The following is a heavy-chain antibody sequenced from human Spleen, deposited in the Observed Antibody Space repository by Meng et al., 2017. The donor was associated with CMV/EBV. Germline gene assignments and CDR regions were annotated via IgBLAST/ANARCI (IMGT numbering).Heavy chain of an antibody. Sequence: SETLSLTCTVSGASISSGAYYWSWIRQHPGKGPEWIGYIYKSGSTNYNPSLKSRVTISVDTSKNQFSLKLSSVTAADTAVYYCARGSSSDYWGQGTLVTVSS. V-gene: IGHV4-61*08. CDR3: ARGSSSDY. J-gene: IGHJ4*02. D-gene: IGHD6-13*01. CDR1: GASISSGAYY. CDR2: IYKSGST.